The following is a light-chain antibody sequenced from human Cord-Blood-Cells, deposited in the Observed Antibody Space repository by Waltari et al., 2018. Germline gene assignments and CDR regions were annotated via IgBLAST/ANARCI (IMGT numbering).Light chain of an antibody. CDR1: ELGDNY. J-gene: IGLJ2*01. CDR2: QDS. Sequence: SYVLTQPPSLCESPGQTASITCSGVELGDNYACWYQQKPGQSPVLGIYQDSKRPSGIPERFSGSNSGNTATLTISGTQAMDEADYYCQAWDSSTVVFGGGTKLTVL. CDR3: QAWDSSTVV. V-gene: IGLV3-1*01.